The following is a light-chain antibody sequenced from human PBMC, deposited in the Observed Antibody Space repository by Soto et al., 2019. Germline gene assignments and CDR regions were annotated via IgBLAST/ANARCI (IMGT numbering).Light chain of an antibody. CDR2: GAS. Sequence: EIVLTQSPGTLSLSPGERATLSCRASQSISSSYLAWYQQKPGQAPRLLVYGASSRATSFPDRFSGSGSGTDFTRTISSLEAEDFAVYYCQQYGSSGFTFGPGAKVDIK. CDR3: QQYGSSGFT. J-gene: IGKJ3*01. V-gene: IGKV3-20*01. CDR1: QSISSSY.